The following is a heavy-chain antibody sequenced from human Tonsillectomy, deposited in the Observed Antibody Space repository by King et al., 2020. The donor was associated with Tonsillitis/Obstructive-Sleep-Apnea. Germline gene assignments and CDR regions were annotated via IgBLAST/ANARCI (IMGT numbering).Heavy chain of an antibody. D-gene: IGHD3-3*01. CDR3: ARDRASDFWGGYYLDV. CDR1: RFSFSDHY. CDR2: IRKKADQYTT. J-gene: IGHJ6*03. Sequence: VLLVESGGGLVQPGGSLRLSCVASRFSFSDHYMDWVRQAPGKGLEWVGRIRKKADQYTTEYAASVKGRFTISRHDSNNSLYLQLSSLKTEDTAVYYCARDRASDFWGGYYLDVWGRGTTVTVSS. V-gene: IGHV3-72*01.